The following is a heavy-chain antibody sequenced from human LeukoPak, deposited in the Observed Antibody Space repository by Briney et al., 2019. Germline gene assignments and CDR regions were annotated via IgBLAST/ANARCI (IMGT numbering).Heavy chain of an antibody. CDR2: INPSGGST. J-gene: IGHJ3*02. Sequence: ASVKVSCKASGYTFTSYYMHWVRQAPGQGLEWMGIINPSGGSTSYAQKFQGRVTMTRDTSTSTVYMELSSLRSEDTAVYYCAWPGGLQDAFDIWGQGTMVTVSS. V-gene: IGHV1-46*01. D-gene: IGHD5-24*01. CDR3: AWPGGLQDAFDI. CDR1: GYTFTSYY.